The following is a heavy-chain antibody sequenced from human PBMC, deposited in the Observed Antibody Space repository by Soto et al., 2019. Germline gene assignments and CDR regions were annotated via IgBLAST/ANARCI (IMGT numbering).Heavy chain of an antibody. CDR3: VRATTVSFDL. CDR1: GFTFSDYW. Sequence: PGGSLRLSCAASGFTFSDYWIHWVRQAPGEGLVWVSRINGDGSSTSHADSVKGRFTISRDNPRNMVFLQVNSMRADDTAVYVCVRATTVSFDLWGQRSQVTVSS. J-gene: IGHJ4*02. CDR2: INGDGSST. V-gene: IGHV3-74*01. D-gene: IGHD1-1*01.